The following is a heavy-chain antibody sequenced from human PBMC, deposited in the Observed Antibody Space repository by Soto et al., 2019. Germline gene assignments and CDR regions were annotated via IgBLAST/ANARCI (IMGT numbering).Heavy chain of an antibody. CDR3: ARLERDFVVVVAATEYYFDY. CDR2: IYYSGST. Sequence: SETLSLTCTVSGGSISSSSYYWGWIRQPPGKGLEWIGSIYYSGSTYYNPSLKSRVTISVDTSKNQFSLKLSSVTAADTAVYYCARLERDFVVVVAATEYYFDYWGQGTLVTVSS. J-gene: IGHJ4*02. V-gene: IGHV4-39*01. CDR1: GGSISSSSYY. D-gene: IGHD2-15*01.